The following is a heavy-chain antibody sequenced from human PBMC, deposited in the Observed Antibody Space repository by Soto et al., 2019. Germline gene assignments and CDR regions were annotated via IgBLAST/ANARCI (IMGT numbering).Heavy chain of an antibody. D-gene: IGHD3-16*01. CDR2: IYYSGST. CDR1: GGSISSYY. J-gene: IGHJ4*02. CDR3: ARGVDY. V-gene: IGHV4-59*01. Sequence: ETLSLTCTVSGGSISSYYWSWIRQPPGKGLEWIGYIYYSGSTNYNPSLKSRVTISVDTSKNQFSLKLSSVTAADTAVYYCARGVDYWGQGTLVTVSS.